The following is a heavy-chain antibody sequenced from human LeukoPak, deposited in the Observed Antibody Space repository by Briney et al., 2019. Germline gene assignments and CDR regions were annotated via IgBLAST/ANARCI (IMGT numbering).Heavy chain of an antibody. J-gene: IGHJ4*02. CDR2: IREDGSDK. CDR3: VRHVTYYYASGSSKWANFDL. V-gene: IGHV3-7*01. D-gene: IGHD3-10*01. CDR1: GFTFSIYW. Sequence: GGSLRLSCAASGFTFSIYWMSWVRQAPGKGLEWVANIREDGSDKYYVDSAKGRFTISRDNAKNSLYLQMNNLRAEDTAVYYCVRHVTYYYASGSSKWANFDLWGQGTLVTVSS.